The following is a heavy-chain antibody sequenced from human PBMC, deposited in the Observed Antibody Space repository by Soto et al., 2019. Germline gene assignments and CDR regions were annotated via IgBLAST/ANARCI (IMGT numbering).Heavy chain of an antibody. D-gene: IGHD6-19*01. CDR2: ISDDGINK. Sequence: VRLVESGGGVVQPGRSLRLSCTASGFSFSSYAMYWFRQPPGKGLEWVAVISDDGINKHYADSVKGRVTVSRDNSSHSLDLQLNSLRGEDTAMYYCARDMYSSDYFVKWFEPWGQGTLVTVSS. V-gene: IGHV3-30-3*01. CDR3: ARDMYSSDYFVKWFEP. CDR1: GFSFSSYA. J-gene: IGHJ5*02.